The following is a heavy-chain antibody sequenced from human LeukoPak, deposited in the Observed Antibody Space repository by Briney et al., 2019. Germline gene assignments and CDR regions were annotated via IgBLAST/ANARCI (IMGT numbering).Heavy chain of an antibody. V-gene: IGHV3-23*01. J-gene: IGHJ6*03. CDR1: GFTFSSYA. CDR2: ISGSGGST. Sequence: GGSLRLSCAASGFTFSSYAMSLVRQAPGKGLEWVSAISGSGGSTYCADSVKGRFTISRDNSKNTLYLQMNSLRTEDTAVYYCAKGSTKAYCSGGSCYRSIYYYMDVWGKGTTVTVSS. D-gene: IGHD2-15*01. CDR3: AKGSTKAYCSGGSCYRSIYYYMDV.